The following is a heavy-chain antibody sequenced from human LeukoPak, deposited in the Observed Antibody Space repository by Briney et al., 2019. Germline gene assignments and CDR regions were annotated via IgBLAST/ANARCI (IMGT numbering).Heavy chain of an antibody. Sequence: GGSLSLSCAASGFTFSTYWMSWVRQAPGKGLEWVSAISGDVRSTFYADSVKGRFTISRDNSKNTLSLQMNSLRGDDTGTYYCVKRVDDSEKYYFDSWGRGTLVTVSS. CDR1: GFTFSTYW. CDR3: VKRVDDSEKYYFDS. V-gene: IGHV3-23*01. J-gene: IGHJ4*02. CDR2: ISGDVRST. D-gene: IGHD4-11*01.